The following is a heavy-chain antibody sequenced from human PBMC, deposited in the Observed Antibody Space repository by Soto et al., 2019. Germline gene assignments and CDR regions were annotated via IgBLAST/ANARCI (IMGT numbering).Heavy chain of an antibody. CDR2: SSNSGTFT. CDR3: VRSGDNYNVLDY. CDR1: GFSISDHY. V-gene: IGHV3-11*03. Sequence: PGGSLRLSCAASGFSISDHYMSWIRQAPGKGLEWVSYSSNSGTFTKYADSVKGRFSISRGNAKNSLYLEINSLRGEDTAIYYCVRSGDNYNVLDYWGQGTPVTVSS. J-gene: IGHJ4*02. D-gene: IGHD3-10*02.